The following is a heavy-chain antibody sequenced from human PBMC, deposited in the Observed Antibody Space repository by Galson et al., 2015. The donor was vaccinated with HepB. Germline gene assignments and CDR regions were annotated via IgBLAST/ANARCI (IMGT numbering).Heavy chain of an antibody. D-gene: IGHD2-8*01. Sequence: SLRLSCAASKFTFSIYDMHWVRQVTGKGLEWVSAVSPSGDPYYADSVKGRFTISREDVKNSVYLQMNNLRAGDTALYYCAREIRTPTGVGDGMDVWGQGTTVTVSS. J-gene: IGHJ6*02. CDR3: AREIRTPTGVGDGMDV. CDR1: KFTFSIYD. V-gene: IGHV3-13*05. CDR2: VSPSGDP.